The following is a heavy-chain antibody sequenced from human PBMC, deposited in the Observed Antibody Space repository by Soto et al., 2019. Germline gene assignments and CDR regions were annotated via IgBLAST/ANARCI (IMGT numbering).Heavy chain of an antibody. CDR1: GYDFARTW. D-gene: IGHD5-12*01. CDR3: ARLVGAYDSYFDH. V-gene: IGHV5-51*01. Sequence: LKISCKASGYDFARTWIGWVRQLPGKGLDWLGIIYPGDSETRYSPSFRGQVTFSVDMSISTAYLQWSSLKTSDIAIYYCARLVGAYDSYFDHWGQGTRVTVSS. J-gene: IGHJ4*02. CDR2: IYPGDSET.